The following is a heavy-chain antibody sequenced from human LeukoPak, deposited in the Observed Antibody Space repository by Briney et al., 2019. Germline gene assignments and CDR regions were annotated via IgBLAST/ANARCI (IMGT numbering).Heavy chain of an antibody. CDR3: ARYSDPFFDP. Sequence: SETLSLTCTVSGDSISTYYWSWIRQPPGKGLEWIGYIYYSGSTNYNPSLKSRVTISVDTSKNQFSLKLSSVTAADTAVYYCARYSDPFFDPWGQGTLVTVSS. J-gene: IGHJ5*02. CDR1: GDSISTYY. D-gene: IGHD2-15*01. CDR2: IYYSGST. V-gene: IGHV4-59*01.